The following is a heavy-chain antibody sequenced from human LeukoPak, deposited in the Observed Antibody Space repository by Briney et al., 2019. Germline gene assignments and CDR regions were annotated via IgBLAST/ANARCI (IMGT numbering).Heavy chain of an antibody. CDR2: ISSNGGST. J-gene: IGHJ4*02. Sequence: GGSLRLSCAASGFTFSSYAMHWVRQAPGKGLEYVSAISSNGGSTYYANSVKGRFTISRDNSKNTLYLQMGSLRAEDMAVYYCARTDSGSYGGVGYWGQGTLVTVSS. V-gene: IGHV3-64*01. CDR3: ARTDSGSYGGVGY. D-gene: IGHD1-26*01. CDR1: GFTFSSYA.